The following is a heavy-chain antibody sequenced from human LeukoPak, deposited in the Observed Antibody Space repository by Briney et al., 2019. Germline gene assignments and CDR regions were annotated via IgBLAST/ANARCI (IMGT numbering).Heavy chain of an antibody. CDR1: GGSFSGYY. D-gene: IGHD6-13*01. V-gene: IGHV4-34*01. Sequence: SETLSLTCAVYGGSFSGYYWSWIRQPPGKGLEWIGEINHSGSTNYNPSLKSRVTISVDTSKNQFSLKLSSVTAADTAVYYCAAGIGNPWGQGTLVTVSS. CDR2: INHSGST. CDR3: AAGIGNP. J-gene: IGHJ5*02.